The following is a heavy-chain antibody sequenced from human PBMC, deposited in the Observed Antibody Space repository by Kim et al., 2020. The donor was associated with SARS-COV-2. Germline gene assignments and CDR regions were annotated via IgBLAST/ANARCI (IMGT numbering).Heavy chain of an antibody. CDR1: RFTFSTSA. D-gene: IGHD1-26*01. CDR3: ARHPHITSGTFLWYFDL. Sequence: GGSLRLSCAASRFTFSTSAMTWVRQAPGKGLEWVSTIFGSGHSTYYADSVSGRFGVSRDNSKNTLYLHMDNLSADDTAVYYCARHPHITSGTFLWYFDLWGRGTSVTVSS. CDR2: IFGSGHST. J-gene: IGHJ2*01. V-gene: IGHV3-23*01.